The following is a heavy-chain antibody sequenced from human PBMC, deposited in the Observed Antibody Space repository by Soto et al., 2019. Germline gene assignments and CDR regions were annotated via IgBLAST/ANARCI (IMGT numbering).Heavy chain of an antibody. CDR3: AKDRRQWLVIYYFDY. CDR2: ISGSGGST. CDR1: GFTFSSYA. J-gene: IGHJ4*02. D-gene: IGHD6-19*01. V-gene: IGHV3-23*01. Sequence: GVLRLSCAASGFTFSSYAMSWVRQAPGKGLEWVSAISGSGGSTYYADSVKGRFTISRDNSKNTLYLQMNSLRAEDTAVYYCAKDRRQWLVIYYFDYWGQGTLVTVSS.